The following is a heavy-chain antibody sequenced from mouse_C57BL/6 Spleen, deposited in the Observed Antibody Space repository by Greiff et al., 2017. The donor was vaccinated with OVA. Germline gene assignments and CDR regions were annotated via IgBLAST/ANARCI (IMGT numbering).Heavy chain of an antibody. J-gene: IGHJ2*01. CDR2: IYPGSGST. D-gene: IGHD1-1*02. Sequence: QVQLQQPGAELVKPGASVKLSCKASGYTFTSYWITWVKQRPGQGLEWIGEIYPGSGSTNYNEKFKSKATLTVDTSSSTAYMQLSSLTSEDSAVYDCAKDAKVAYYFDYWGQGTTLTVSS. CDR1: GYTFTSYW. CDR3: AKDAKVAYYFDY. V-gene: IGHV1-55*01.